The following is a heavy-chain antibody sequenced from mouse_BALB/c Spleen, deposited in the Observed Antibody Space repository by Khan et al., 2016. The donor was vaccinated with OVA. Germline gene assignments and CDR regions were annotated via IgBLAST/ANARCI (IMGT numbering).Heavy chain of an antibody. CDR2: IWSGGST. V-gene: IGHV2-9*02. Sequence: VKLEESGPGLVAPSQSLSITCTVSGFSLTSYGVHWVRQPPGKDLEWLGVIWSGGSTNYNSALMSRLTINKDNSKSQVFLKMNNLQTDDTAMYCCARDLGSSHWYFDVWGAGTTVTVSS. CDR3: ARDLGSSHWYFDV. CDR1: GFSLTSYG. D-gene: IGHD1-1*01. J-gene: IGHJ1*01.